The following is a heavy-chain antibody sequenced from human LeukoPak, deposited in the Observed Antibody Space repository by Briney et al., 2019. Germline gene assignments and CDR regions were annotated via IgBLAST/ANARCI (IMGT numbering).Heavy chain of an antibody. V-gene: IGHV4-39*07. J-gene: IGHJ5*02. Sequence: SETPSLTCTVSGGSISSSSYYWGWIRQPPGKGLEWIGSIYYSGSTYYNPSLKSRVTISVDTSKNQFSLKLSSVTAADTAVYYCARVGYYDSSGYYRTFDPWGQGTLVTVSS. CDR2: IYYSGST. CDR1: GGSISSSSYY. CDR3: ARVGYYDSSGYYRTFDP. D-gene: IGHD3-22*01.